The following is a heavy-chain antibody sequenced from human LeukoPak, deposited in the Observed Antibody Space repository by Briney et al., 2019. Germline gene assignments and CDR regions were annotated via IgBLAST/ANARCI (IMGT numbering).Heavy chain of an antibody. CDR2: IRHDGSDE. D-gene: IGHD2-15*01. J-gene: IGHJ4*02. Sequence: GGSLRLSCAAPGFSFSSYGMHWVRQAPGKGLEWVAFIRHDGSDERYADSVKGRLTISKDNSKNTLYLHMNSLRGDDTAVYYCAQDHCGGGSCSGNPGYWGRGTLVTVSS. CDR3: AQDHCGGGSCSGNPGY. V-gene: IGHV3-30*02. CDR1: GFSFSSYG.